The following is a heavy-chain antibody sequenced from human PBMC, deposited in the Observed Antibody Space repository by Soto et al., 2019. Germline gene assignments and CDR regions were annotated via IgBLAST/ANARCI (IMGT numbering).Heavy chain of an antibody. CDR2: ISGDGVTT. CDR1: GFPFSSYW. J-gene: IGHJ4*02. Sequence: EVKLVESGGDLVQRGGSLRLSCAASGFPFSSYWMHWVRHTPGKGLDWVARISGDGVTTYYADSVTGRFTVSRGNAKNTLSLQISGLRAEDTAVYYCAREYYGLLTGYYTDYWGQGTLVSVSS. CDR3: AREYYGLLTGYYTDY. V-gene: IGHV3-74*01. D-gene: IGHD3-9*01.